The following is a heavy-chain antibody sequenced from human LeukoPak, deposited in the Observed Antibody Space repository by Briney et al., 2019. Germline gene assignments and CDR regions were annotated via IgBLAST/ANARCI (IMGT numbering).Heavy chain of an antibody. J-gene: IGHJ4*02. V-gene: IGHV3-30*02. D-gene: IGHD1-14*01. CDR2: IRYDGINK. CDR1: GFTFSSHW. CDR3: AKDASYRFDY. Sequence: GGSLRLSCAASGFTFSSHWMSWVRQAPGKGLEWVAFIRYDGINKYYADSVKGRFTISRDNSKNTLYLQMNSLRAEDTAMYYCAKDASYRFDYWGRGTLVTVSS.